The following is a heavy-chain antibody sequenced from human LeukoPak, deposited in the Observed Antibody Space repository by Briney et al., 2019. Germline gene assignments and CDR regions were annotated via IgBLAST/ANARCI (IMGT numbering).Heavy chain of an antibody. J-gene: IGHJ4*02. CDR3: ARADCSSSSCYELDY. Sequence: GGSLRLSCAGSGFTSSDYYMSWLRQAPGKGLEWVSYISSSGRTIYYADSVKGRFTISRDNAKNSLYLQMNSLRAEDTAVYYCARADCSSSSCYELDYWGQGTLVTVSS. V-gene: IGHV3-11*04. CDR1: GFTSSDYY. D-gene: IGHD2-2*01. CDR2: ISSSGRTI.